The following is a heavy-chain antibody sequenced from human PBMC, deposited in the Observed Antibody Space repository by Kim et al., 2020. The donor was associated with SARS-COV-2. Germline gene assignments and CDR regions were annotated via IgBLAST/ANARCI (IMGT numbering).Heavy chain of an antibody. V-gene: IGHV4-39*01. CDR3: ARLNDILTGYLGSGFDY. D-gene: IGHD3-9*01. CDR2: IYYSGST. Sequence: SETLSLTCTVSGGSISSSSYYWGWIRQPPGKGLEWIGSIYYSGSTYYNPSLKSRVTISVDTSKNQFSLKLSSVTAADTAVYYCARLNDILTGYLGSGFDYWGQGTLVTVSS. J-gene: IGHJ4*02. CDR1: GGSISSSSYY.